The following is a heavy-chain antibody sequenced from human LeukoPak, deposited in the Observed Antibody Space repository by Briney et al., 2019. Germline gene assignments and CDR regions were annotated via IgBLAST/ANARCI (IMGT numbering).Heavy chain of an antibody. CDR3: ARDLRWLQLDY. CDR1: GFIFSDYY. D-gene: IGHD5-24*01. J-gene: IGHJ4*02. CDR2: ISSSGSTF. Sequence: GGSLRLSCTASGFIFSDYYMIWIRQAPGKGLEWVSYISSSGSTFYQADSVKGRFTISRDNAKNSLYLQMNILRVEDTAVYYCARDLRWLQLDYWGQGTLVTVSS. V-gene: IGHV3-11*01.